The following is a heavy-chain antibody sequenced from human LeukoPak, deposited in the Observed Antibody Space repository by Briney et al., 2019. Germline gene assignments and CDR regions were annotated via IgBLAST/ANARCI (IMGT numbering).Heavy chain of an antibody. CDR3: ARDGIAAAGTGYYYGMNV. CDR2: ISSSSSYI. V-gene: IGHV3-21*01. Sequence: GGFLRLSCAASGFTFSSYSINWVRQAPGKGLEWVSSISSSSSYIYYADSVKGRFTISRDNAKNSLYLQMNSLRAEDTAVYYCARDGIAAAGTGYYYGMNVWGQGTTVTVSS. CDR1: GFTFSSYS. D-gene: IGHD6-13*01. J-gene: IGHJ6*02.